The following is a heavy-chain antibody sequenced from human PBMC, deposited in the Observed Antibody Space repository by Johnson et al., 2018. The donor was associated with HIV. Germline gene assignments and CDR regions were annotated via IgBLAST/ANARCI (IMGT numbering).Heavy chain of an antibody. V-gene: IGHV3-30*14. J-gene: IGHJ3*02. CDR2: ISYDGSNK. CDR3: ARASRSWYVAFDI. D-gene: IGHD6-13*01. Sequence: QVQLVESGGGVVQPGRSLRLSCAASGFTFSSYAMHWVREAPGKGLEWVAVISYDGSNKYYADSVKGRFTISRDNSKNTLYLQMNSLRAEDTAVYYCARASRSWYVAFDIWGQGTMVTVSS. CDR1: GFTFSSYA.